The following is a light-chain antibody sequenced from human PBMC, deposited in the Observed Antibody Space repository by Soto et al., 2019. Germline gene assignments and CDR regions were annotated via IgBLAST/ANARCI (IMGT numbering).Light chain of an antibody. CDR3: QQSYTTPIT. V-gene: IGKV1-39*01. CDR2: AAS. CDR1: QSISRY. J-gene: IGKJ5*01. Sequence: DIQMTQSPSSLSSWVGDRFTITCRASQSISRYLSWYHQKPGKAPKLLIYAASSLQSGVPSRFSGSGSGTDFTLTISSLQPEDFATYYCQQSYTTPITFGQGTRLEIK.